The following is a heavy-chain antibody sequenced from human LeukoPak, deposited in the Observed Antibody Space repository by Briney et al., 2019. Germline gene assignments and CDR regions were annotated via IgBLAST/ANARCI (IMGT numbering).Heavy chain of an antibody. D-gene: IGHD4-17*01. CDR1: GFTFSSYA. J-gene: IGHJ4*02. Sequence: GGSLRLSCAASGFTFSSYAMSWVRQAPGKGLEWVGVISDDGRSKDYADSVKGRFTISRDNSKDTLYLQMNILRDEDTAVYYCAKRPSDYGDYVSYFDYWGQGTLVTVSS. CDR3: AKRPSDYGDYVSYFDY. CDR2: ISDDGRSK. V-gene: IGHV3-30*18.